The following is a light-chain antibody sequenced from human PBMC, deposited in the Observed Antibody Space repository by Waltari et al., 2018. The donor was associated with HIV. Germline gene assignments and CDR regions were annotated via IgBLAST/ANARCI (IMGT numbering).Light chain of an antibody. CDR1: NIGSKS. CDR2: YDS. CDR3: QVWDSSSDAYV. Sequence: SYVLAQPPSVSVAPGKTARITCGGTNIGSKSVHWYHQKPGQAPVGVIYYDSDRPSGIPERFSGSNSGNTATLTISRGEAGDEADYYCQVWDSSSDAYVFGTGTKVTVL. V-gene: IGLV3-21*04. J-gene: IGLJ1*01.